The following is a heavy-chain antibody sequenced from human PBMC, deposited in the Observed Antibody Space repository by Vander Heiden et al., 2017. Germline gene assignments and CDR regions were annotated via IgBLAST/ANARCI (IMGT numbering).Heavy chain of an antibody. CDR1: GFTFSSSA. D-gene: IGHD2-2*01. Sequence: VQLVESGGGVVQPGRSLRLSCAASGFTFSSSAMHWVRQAPGKGIEWVAVITYAGSNKYYADSVTGRFTISRDNSKNTLYLQMNSLRVEDTAVYYCARDEDYAYYFDYWGQGTLVTVSS. CDR2: ITYAGSNK. CDR3: ARDEDYAYYFDY. J-gene: IGHJ4*02. V-gene: IGHV3-30*01.